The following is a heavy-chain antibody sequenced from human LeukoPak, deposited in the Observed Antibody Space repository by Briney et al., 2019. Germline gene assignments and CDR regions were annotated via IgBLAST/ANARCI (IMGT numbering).Heavy chain of an antibody. D-gene: IGHD3-22*01. J-gene: IGHJ3*02. Sequence: SETLSLTCTVSGGSISSGGYYWSWIRQHPGKGLEWIGYIYYSGSTYYNPSLKSRVTISVDTSKNQFSLKLSSVTAADTAVYYCARPGGYYDSSGGTDAFDIWGQGTMVTVSS. CDR1: GGSISSGGYY. CDR2: IYYSGST. V-gene: IGHV4-31*03. CDR3: ARPGGYYDSSGGTDAFDI.